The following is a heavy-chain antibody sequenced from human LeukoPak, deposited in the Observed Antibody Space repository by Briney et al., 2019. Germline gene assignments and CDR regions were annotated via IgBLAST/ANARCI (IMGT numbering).Heavy chain of an antibody. CDR1: GFTLSDYH. Sequence: GGSLRLSCVGSGFTLSDYHMDWVRQAPGMGLEWVGRTRSKVRKYATEYAASVKGRFTISRDESENSVFLHLSSLPVEDTALYYCARDGAEGDDSAFDVWGQGTMVTVSS. D-gene: IGHD3-22*01. CDR3: ARDGAEGDDSAFDV. CDR2: TRSKVRKYAT. V-gene: IGHV3-72*01. J-gene: IGHJ3*01.